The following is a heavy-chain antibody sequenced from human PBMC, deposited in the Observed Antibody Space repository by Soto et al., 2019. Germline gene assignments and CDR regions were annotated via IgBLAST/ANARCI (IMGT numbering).Heavy chain of an antibody. CDR1: GYSFTSHY. Sequence: ASVKVSCKAIGYSFTSHYMHWVRQAPGQGLEWMGTIYPGGVNVAYAQKFEGRVTITKDTSKNQVVLTMTNMDPMDTGTYYCARKGPEDWPLDYWGQGTLVTVSS. V-gene: IGHV1-46*01. J-gene: IGHJ4*02. CDR2: IYPGGVNV. D-gene: IGHD3-9*01. CDR3: ARKGPEDWPLDY.